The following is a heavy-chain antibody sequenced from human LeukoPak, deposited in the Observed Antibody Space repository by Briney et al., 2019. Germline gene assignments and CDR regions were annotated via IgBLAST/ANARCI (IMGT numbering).Heavy chain of an antibody. V-gene: IGHV1-46*01. CDR2: INPSGGST. CDR1: GYTFTSYY. CDR3: AREPRGDTAMVKSAFDI. D-gene: IGHD5-18*01. J-gene: IGHJ3*02. Sequence: ASVKVSCKASGYTFTSYYMHWVRQAPGQGLEWMGMINPSGGSTSYAQKFQGRVTMTRDTSTSTVYMELSSLRSGDTAVYYCAREPRGDTAMVKSAFDIWGQGTMVTVSS.